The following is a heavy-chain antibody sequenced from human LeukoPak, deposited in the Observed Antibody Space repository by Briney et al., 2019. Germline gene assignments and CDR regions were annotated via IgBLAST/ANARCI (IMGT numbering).Heavy chain of an antibody. V-gene: IGHV1-2*06. D-gene: IGHD6-19*01. CDR1: GGTFSNYV. CDR3: AREVDSSGWDRFDY. Sequence: ASVKVSCKASGGTFSNYVISWVRQAPGQGLEWMGRINPNSGGTNYAQKFQGRVTMTRDTSISTAYMEVSRLRSDDTAMYYCAREVDSSGWDRFDYWGQGTLVTVSS. J-gene: IGHJ4*02. CDR2: INPNSGGT.